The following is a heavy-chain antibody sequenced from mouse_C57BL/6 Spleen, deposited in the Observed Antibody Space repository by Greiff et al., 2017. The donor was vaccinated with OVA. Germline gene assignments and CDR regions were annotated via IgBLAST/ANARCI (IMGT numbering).Heavy chain of an antibody. J-gene: IGHJ4*01. V-gene: IGHV1-18*01. CDR3: ARSLWGMDY. Sequence: EVQLVESGPELVKPGASVKIPCKASGYTFTDYNMDWVKQSHGKSLEWIGDINPNNGGTIYNQKFKGKATLTVDKSSSTAYMELRSLTSEDTAVYYCARSLWGMDYWGQGTSVTVSS. CDR2: INPNNGGT. D-gene: IGHD1-1*02. CDR1: GYTFTDYN.